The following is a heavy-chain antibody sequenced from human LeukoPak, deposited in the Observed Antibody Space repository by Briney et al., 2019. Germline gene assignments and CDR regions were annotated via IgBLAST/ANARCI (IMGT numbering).Heavy chain of an antibody. V-gene: IGHV1-2*02. Sequence: ASVKVSCKASGYTFSGTGWYLYWLRQAPGQGLECKGWIYPYTGATHYAQKFQGRVAMTRDTSISTAYMELSRLQPDDTAVYYCARDGPAQMVDFDYWGQGTLVTVSS. CDR3: ARDGPAQMVDFDY. CDR2: IYPYTGAT. CDR1: GYTFSGTGWY. J-gene: IGHJ4*02. D-gene: IGHD3-10*01.